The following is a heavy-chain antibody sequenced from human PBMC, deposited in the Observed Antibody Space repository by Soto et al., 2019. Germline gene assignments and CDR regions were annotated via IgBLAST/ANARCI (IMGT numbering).Heavy chain of an antibody. CDR3: ARVPDSSGHYDYFDY. D-gene: IGHD3-22*01. J-gene: IGHJ4*02. Sequence: EVQLVESGGGVVRPGGSLRLSCAASGFTFDDYGMSWVRQGPGKGLEWVSGISWNGGSTGYADSVKGRFTISRDNAKNSLYLLMSSLRAEDTALYYCARVPDSSGHYDYFDYWGQGALVTGSS. V-gene: IGHV3-20*04. CDR2: ISWNGGST. CDR1: GFTFDDYG.